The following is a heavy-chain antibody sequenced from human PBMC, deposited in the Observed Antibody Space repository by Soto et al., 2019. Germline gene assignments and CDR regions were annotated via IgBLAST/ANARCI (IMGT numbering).Heavy chain of an antibody. CDR3: ARDPDYGDYGTSPADDY. V-gene: IGHV1-3*01. CDR1: GYTFSNYG. D-gene: IGHD4-17*01. J-gene: IGHJ4*02. CDR2: INAGNGNT. Sequence: ASVKVSCKASGYTFSNYGIHWVRQAPGQRLEWMGWINAGNGNTKYSQKFQGRVTITRDTSASTAYMELSSLRSEDTAVYYCARDPDYGDYGTSPADDYWGQGTLVTVSS.